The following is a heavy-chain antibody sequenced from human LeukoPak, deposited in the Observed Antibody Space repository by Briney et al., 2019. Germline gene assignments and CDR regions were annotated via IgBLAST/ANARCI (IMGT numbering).Heavy chain of an antibody. D-gene: IGHD3-16*01. J-gene: IGHJ4*02. CDR1: GFTFSAYG. V-gene: IGHV3-33*01. Sequence: GRSLRLSCAASGFTFSAYGMHWVRQAPGKGLEWVAVIWYEGSDKFYADSVKGRFTISRDNSKTTVSLQMNSLRAEDTAVYYCARDGRRYGAGVGPFDYWGQGTLVTVSS. CDR2: IWYEGSDK. CDR3: ARDGRRYGAGVGPFDY.